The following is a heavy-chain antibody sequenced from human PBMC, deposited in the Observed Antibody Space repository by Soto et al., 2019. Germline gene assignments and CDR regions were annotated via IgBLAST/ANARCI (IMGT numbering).Heavy chain of an antibody. J-gene: IGHJ6*02. CDR2: IDPSDSYT. Sequence: PGESLKISCKGSGYSFTSYWISWVRQMPGKGLEWMGRIDPSDSYTNYSPSFQGHVTTSADKSISTAYLQWSSLKASDTAMYYCASRTDYYYYYGMDVWGQGTTVTVSS. CDR3: ASRTDYYYYYGMDV. V-gene: IGHV5-10-1*01. CDR1: GYSFTSYW.